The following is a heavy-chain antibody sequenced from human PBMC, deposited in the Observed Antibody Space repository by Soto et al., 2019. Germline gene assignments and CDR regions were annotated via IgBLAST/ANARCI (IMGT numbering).Heavy chain of an antibody. CDR2: IYYSGST. CDR1: GGSISSGDYY. CDR3: ARFRRFLLWLGEPGLHYYFDY. Sequence: SETLSLTCTVSGGSISSGDYYWSWIRQPPGKGLEWIGYIYYSGSTYYNPSLNSRVTISVDTSKNQFSLKLSSVTAADTAVYYWARFRRFLLWLGEPGLHYYFDYGGREPLVPVPS. J-gene: IGHJ4*02. V-gene: IGHV4-30-4*01. D-gene: IGHD3-10*01.